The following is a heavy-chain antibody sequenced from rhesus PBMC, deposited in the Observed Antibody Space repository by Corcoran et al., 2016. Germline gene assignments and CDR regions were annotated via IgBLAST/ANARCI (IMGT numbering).Heavy chain of an antibody. V-gene: IGHV4-80*01. CDR2: INGKRGRN. CDR1: GDSFSSYW. CDR3: ARSLITMIEN. Sequence: QVQLQESGPGLVKPLETLSLTCAVAGDSFSSYWWSWIRQPTGKGLEWIGEINGKRGRNNYIPSLKSRVTIAEDASKTQFSLKLSSVTAADTAVYYCARSLITMIENWGRGVLVTVSS. J-gene: IGHJ5-2*02. D-gene: IGHD3-28*01.